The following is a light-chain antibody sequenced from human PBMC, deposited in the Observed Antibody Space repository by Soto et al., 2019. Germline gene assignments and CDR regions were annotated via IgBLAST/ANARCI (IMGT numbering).Light chain of an antibody. Sequence: EIMMTQSPATLSVSPGERATLSCRASQSVKSSLAWYQQKPGQAPRLLIYGASTGATGIPARFSGSGSGTEFTLTISSLQSEDSAVYYCQHYNHWLWTFGQGTKVEIK. V-gene: IGKV3-15*01. CDR3: QHYNHWLWT. CDR2: GAS. J-gene: IGKJ1*01. CDR1: QSVKSS.